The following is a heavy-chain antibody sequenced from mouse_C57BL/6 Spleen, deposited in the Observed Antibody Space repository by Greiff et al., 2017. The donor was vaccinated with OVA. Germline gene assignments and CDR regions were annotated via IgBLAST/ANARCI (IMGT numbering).Heavy chain of an antibody. CDR2: IYPETGGT. D-gene: IGHD4-1*01. Sequence: QVQLKESGAELVRPGASVTLSCKASGYTFTDYEMHWVKQTPVHGLEWIVAIYPETGGTSYNQKFKGKAILTADKSSSTAYMALRSLTSEDSAVYYCTRNWDWFAYWGQGTLVTVSA. J-gene: IGHJ3*01. CDR3: TRNWDWFAY. V-gene: IGHV1-15*01. CDR1: GYTFTDYE.